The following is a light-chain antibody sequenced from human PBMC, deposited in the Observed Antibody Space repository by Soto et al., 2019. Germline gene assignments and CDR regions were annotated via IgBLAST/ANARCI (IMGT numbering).Light chain of an antibody. CDR3: HQYGGSPQT. Sequence: EIVLTQSPGTLSLSPGERATLSCRASQSVSNYLAWYQRKPGQAPRLLIYGASSRATGIPDRFSGSGSGTDFTLTISSLEPEDFVVYYCHQYGGSPQTFGQGTKVEIK. CDR1: QSVSNY. CDR2: GAS. J-gene: IGKJ1*01. V-gene: IGKV3-20*01.